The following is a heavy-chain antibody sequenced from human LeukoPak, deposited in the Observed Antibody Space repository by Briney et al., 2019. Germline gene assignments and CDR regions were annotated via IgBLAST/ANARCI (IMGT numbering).Heavy chain of an antibody. J-gene: IGHJ2*01. Sequence: GGSLRLSCAASGFTFDDYGMSWVRQAPGKGLEWVSYISSSSSPIYFADSVKGRFTISRDNAKNSLYLQMNSLRAEDTAVYYCARDYLDAGRDYWYFGLWGRGTLVTVSS. CDR1: GFTFDDYG. CDR2: ISSSSSPI. CDR3: ARDYLDAGRDYWYFGL. D-gene: IGHD6-13*01. V-gene: IGHV3-48*01.